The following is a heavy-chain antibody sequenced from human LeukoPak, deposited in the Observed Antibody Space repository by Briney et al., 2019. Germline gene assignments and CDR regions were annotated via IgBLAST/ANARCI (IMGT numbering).Heavy chain of an antibody. Sequence: GESLEISCRGSGYSFTSYWIGWVRQMPGKGLEWMGIIYPGDSDTRYSPSFQGQVTISADKSISTAYLQWSSLKASDTAMYYCARREVGYPASFDYWGQGTLVTVSS. D-gene: IGHD5-12*01. CDR1: GYSFTSYW. V-gene: IGHV5-51*01. CDR3: ARREVGYPASFDY. J-gene: IGHJ4*02. CDR2: IYPGDSDT.